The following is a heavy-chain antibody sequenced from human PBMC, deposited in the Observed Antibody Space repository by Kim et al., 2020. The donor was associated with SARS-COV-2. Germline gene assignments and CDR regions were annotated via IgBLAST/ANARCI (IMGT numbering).Heavy chain of an antibody. J-gene: IGHJ4*02. Sequence: GGSLRLSCAASGFTFSSYAMSWVRQAPGKGLEWVSAISGSGGSTYYADSVKGRFTISRDNSKNTLYLQMNSLRAEDTAVYYCAKDRHYYYDSSGYYSDYWGQGTLVTVSS. CDR3: AKDRHYYYDSSGYYSDY. V-gene: IGHV3-23*01. D-gene: IGHD3-22*01. CDR2: ISGSGGST. CDR1: GFTFSSYA.